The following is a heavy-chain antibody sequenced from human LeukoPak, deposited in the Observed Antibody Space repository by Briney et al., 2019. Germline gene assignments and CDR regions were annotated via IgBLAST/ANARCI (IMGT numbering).Heavy chain of an antibody. D-gene: IGHD1-26*01. V-gene: IGHV3-7*01. J-gene: IGHJ4*02. CDR1: GFTFSSYW. CDR2: IKQDGSEK. Sequence: PGGSLRLSCAASGFTFSSYWMSWVRHAPGKGLEWVANIKQDGSEKYYVDSVKGRFTISRDNAKNSLYLQMNSLRAEDTAVYYCAREGDGGSYHFDYWGQGTLVTVSS. CDR3: AREGDGGSYHFDY.